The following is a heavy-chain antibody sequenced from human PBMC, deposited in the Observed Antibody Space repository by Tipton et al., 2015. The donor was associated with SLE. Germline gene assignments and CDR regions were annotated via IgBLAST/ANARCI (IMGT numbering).Heavy chain of an antibody. D-gene: IGHD1-1*01. CDR3: ARERRITPTGRSLYFDY. V-gene: IGHV4-34*01. Sequence: TLSLTCAVYGGSFSGYYWSWIRRPPGKGLEWIGEISLGGSTNYNPSLKSRVTISVDKSKNQFSLKLTSMTAADTAVYYCARERRITPTGRSLYFDYWGQGALVTVSS. J-gene: IGHJ4*02. CDR2: ISLGGST. CDR1: GGSFSGYY.